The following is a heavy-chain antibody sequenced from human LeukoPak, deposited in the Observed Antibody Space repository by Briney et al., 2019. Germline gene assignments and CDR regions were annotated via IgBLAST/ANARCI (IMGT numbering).Heavy chain of an antibody. D-gene: IGHD2-15*01. CDR1: GFTFSSYG. Sequence: PGGSLRLSWAASGFTFSSYGMHWVRQAPGKGLEWVAVIWYDGSNKYYADSVKGRFTISRDNSKNTLYLQMNSLRAEDTAVYYCARDGGISYFDYWGQGTLVTVSS. CDR2: IWYDGSNK. CDR3: ARDGGISYFDY. V-gene: IGHV3-33*01. J-gene: IGHJ4*02.